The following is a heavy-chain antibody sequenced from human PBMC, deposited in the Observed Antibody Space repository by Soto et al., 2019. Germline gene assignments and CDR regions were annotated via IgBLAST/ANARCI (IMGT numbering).Heavy chain of an antibody. CDR3: ATISYVGGTDY. J-gene: IGHJ4*02. D-gene: IGHD5-18*01. CDR2: IYTSENA. CDR1: GVSISSYY. V-gene: IGHV4-4*07. Sequence: QVQLQESGPGLVKPSETLSLTCTVSGVSISSYYWSWIRQPAGKGLEWIGRIYTSENAHYKPSLKSRDTMSIDTSTNQFSLNLSSVTAADTAVYYCATISYVGGTDYWGLGTRVTVSS.